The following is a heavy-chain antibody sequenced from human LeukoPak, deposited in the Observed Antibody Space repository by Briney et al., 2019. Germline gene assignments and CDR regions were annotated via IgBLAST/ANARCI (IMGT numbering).Heavy chain of an antibody. CDR1: GFTFSSYS. CDR3: ARELHDSSGYYILGAFDI. V-gene: IGHV3-21*01. D-gene: IGHD3-22*01. J-gene: IGHJ3*02. Sequence: GGSLRLSCAVSGFTFSSYSMNWVRQAPGKGLEWVSSISSSSSYIYYADSVKGRFTISRDNAKNSLYLQMNSLRAEDTAVYYCARELHDSSGYYILGAFDIWGQGTMVTVSS. CDR2: ISSSSSYI.